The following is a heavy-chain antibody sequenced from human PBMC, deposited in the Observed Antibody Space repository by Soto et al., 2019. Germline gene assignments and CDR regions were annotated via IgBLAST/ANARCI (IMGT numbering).Heavy chain of an antibody. J-gene: IGHJ4*02. CDR1: GGSVRTGSYR. CDR2: IPNNGSP. D-gene: IGHD7-27*01. V-gene: IGHV4-61*01. CDR3: ARIGWGGDS. Sequence: PSETLSLTCSVSGGSVRTGSYRWSWIRQPPGKGLEWIGFIPNNGSPDYNPSLKSRVVVSIDRSKNQFSLKVNSVTAADTAVYFCARIGWGGDSWGQGTLVTVSS.